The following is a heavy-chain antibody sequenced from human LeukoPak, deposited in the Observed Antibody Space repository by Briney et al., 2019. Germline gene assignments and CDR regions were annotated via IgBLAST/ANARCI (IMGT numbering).Heavy chain of an antibody. CDR3: AKDLLPPRIAVALPNLIFDY. CDR1: VFTFSSYA. V-gene: IGHV3-23*01. CDR2: ISGSGGST. J-gene: IGHJ4*02. Sequence: PGGCLRLSCAASVFTFSSYAMSWVRQAPGKGLEWVSAISGSGGSTYYADSVKGRFTISRDNSKNTLYLQMNSLRAEDTAVYYCAKDLLPPRIAVALPNLIFDYWGQGTLVTVSS. D-gene: IGHD6-19*01.